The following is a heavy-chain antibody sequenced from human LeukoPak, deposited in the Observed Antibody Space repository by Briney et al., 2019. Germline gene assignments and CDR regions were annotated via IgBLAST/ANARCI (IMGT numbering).Heavy chain of an antibody. CDR1: GYSFTSYW. CDR2: IYPGDSDT. J-gene: IGHJ4*02. Sequence: GESLKISCKGSGYSFTSYWIGWVRQMPGKGLEWMGIIYPGDSDTRYSPSFQGQVTISADKSISTAYLQWSSLKASDTAMYYCARHETDCSGGSYYLDRIGYWGQGTLVTVSS. V-gene: IGHV5-51*01. D-gene: IGHD2-15*01. CDR3: ARHETDCSGGSYYLDRIGY.